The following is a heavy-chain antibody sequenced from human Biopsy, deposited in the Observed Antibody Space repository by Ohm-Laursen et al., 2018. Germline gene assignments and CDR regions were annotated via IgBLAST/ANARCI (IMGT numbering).Heavy chain of an antibody. CDR3: ARWETTLGRSLDS. CDR2: MSPNTGNT. D-gene: IGHD1-26*01. CDR1: GYTFTSHD. V-gene: IGHV1-8*01. J-gene: IGHJ4*02. Sequence: ASVKVSCKASGYTFTSHDINWVRQATGQGLEWMGWMSPNTGNTVYAQRFQDRVTMTSDTSTGTAYMELTSLASDATAVYFCARWETTLGRSLDSWGQGTLVAVSS.